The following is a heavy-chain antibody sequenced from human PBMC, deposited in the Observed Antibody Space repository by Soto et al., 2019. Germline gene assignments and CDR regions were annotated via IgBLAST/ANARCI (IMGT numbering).Heavy chain of an antibody. CDR1: GFSFGDFA. J-gene: IGHJ4*02. V-gene: IGHV3-49*04. CDR2: IRGNTYDGRT. CDR3: AKDFSTSRLGFDY. Sequence: GGSLRLSCSTSGFSFGDFALSWVRQAPGRGLEWVGIIRGNTYDGRTAYAASVKGRFTISKDESNSIAYLQMDSLKSEDTGMYYCAKDFSTSRLGFDYWGLGTLVTVSS.